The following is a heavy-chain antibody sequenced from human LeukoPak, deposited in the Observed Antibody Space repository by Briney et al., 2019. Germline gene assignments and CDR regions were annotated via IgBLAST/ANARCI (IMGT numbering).Heavy chain of an antibody. D-gene: IGHD3-16*01. CDR3: PRGGATVDY. Sequence: PSETLSLTCTVSGDSINSYYWSWIRQPPGKGLEWIGYIYDSGKTNYNASLISRVTISVDTSKNQFSLKLTSVTPADTAVYYCPRGGATVDYWGQGTLVTVSS. J-gene: IGHJ4*02. CDR1: GDSINSYY. V-gene: IGHV4-59*01. CDR2: IYDSGKT.